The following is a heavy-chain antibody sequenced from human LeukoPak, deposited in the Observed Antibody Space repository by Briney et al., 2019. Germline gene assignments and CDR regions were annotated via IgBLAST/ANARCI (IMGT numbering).Heavy chain of an antibody. J-gene: IGHJ4*02. CDR3: ARNMGYFDY. CDR2: IYYSGST. Sequence: PSETLSLTCTVSGASVTSYFWTWIRQPPGKGLEWIGSIYYSGSTYYNPTLKSRVTISVDTSKNQFSLKLSSVTAADTAVYYCARNMGYFDYWGQGTLVTVSS. CDR1: GASVTSYF. D-gene: IGHD2/OR15-2a*01. V-gene: IGHV4-59*02.